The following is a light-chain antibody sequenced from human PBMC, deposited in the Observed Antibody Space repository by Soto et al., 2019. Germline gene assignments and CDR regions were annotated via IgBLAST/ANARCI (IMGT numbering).Light chain of an antibody. Sequence: QSALTQPPSASGSPGQSVTISCTGTSSHVGGYNYVSWYQQHPGKAPKLMIYEVSKRPSGVPDRFSGSKSGNTASLTVSGLQAGDEADYYCSSYAGSNNYVFGTGTKVTVL. CDR2: EVS. J-gene: IGLJ1*01. V-gene: IGLV2-8*01. CDR1: SSHVGGYNY. CDR3: SSYAGSNNYV.